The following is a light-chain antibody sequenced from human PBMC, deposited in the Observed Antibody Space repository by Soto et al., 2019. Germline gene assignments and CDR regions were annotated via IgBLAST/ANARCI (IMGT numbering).Light chain of an antibody. Sequence: DIQMTQPPSSLAASVGDSVTITCWARQGISNYLAWYQQKPGNAPNLLIYAASILQSGVPSRFSGSGSGTDFTLTISSLQPEDVATYYCQHYNTARLTFGGGTKVDIK. V-gene: IGKV1-27*01. J-gene: IGKJ4*01. CDR2: AAS. CDR3: QHYNTARLT. CDR1: QGISNY.